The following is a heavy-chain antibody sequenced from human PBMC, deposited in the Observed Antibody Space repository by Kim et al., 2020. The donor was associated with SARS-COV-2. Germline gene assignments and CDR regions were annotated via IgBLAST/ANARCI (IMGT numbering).Heavy chain of an antibody. CDR2: IWYDGSNK. CDR1: GFTFSSYG. V-gene: IGHV3-33*01. D-gene: IGHD2-21*02. J-gene: IGHJ1*01. Sequence: GGSLRLSCAASGFTFSSYGMHWVRQAPGKGLEWVAVIWYDGSNKYYADSVKGRFTISRDNSKNTLYLQMNSLRAEDTAVYYCAREGDYCGGDCSIEYFQHWGQGTLVTVSS. CDR3: AREGDYCGGDCSIEYFQH.